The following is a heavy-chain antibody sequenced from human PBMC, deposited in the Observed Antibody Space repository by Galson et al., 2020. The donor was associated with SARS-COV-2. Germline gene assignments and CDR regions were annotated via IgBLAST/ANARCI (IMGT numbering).Heavy chain of an antibody. CDR2: ISYDGSNK. D-gene: IGHD5-12*01. J-gene: IGHJ4*02. V-gene: IGHV3-30-3*01. CDR3: ARDLGGYGYFDY. CDR1: GFTFSSYA. Sequence: TGGSLRLSCAASGFTFSSYAMHWVRQAPGKGLEWVAVISYDGSNKYYADSVKGRFTISRDNSKNTLYLQMNSLRAEDTAVYYCARDLGGYGYFDYWGQGTLVTVSS.